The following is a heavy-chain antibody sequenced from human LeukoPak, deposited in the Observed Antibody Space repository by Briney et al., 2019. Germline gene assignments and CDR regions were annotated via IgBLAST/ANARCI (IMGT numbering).Heavy chain of an antibody. CDR1: GYSISSGYY. V-gene: IGHV4-38-2*02. J-gene: IGHJ4*02. CDR3: ARGRGAYDYVWGSYRPTYYFDY. CDR2: IYHSGST. D-gene: IGHD3-16*02. Sequence: ASETLSLTCTVSGYSISSGYYWGWIRQPPGKGLEWIGRIYHSGSTYYNPSLKSRVTISVDTSKNQFSLKLSSVTAADTAVYYCARGRGAYDYVWGSYRPTYYFDYWGQGTLVTVSS.